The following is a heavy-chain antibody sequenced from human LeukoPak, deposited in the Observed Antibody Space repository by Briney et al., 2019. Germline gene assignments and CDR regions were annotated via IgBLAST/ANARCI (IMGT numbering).Heavy chain of an antibody. CDR1: GGSFSGYS. Sequence: SETLSLTCAVYGGSFSGYSWTWIRQPPGKGLEWIGEIDRSGSTNYNPSLKSRLTISVDTSKNQFSQKLSSVTAADTAVYYCARGSAAGLAYWGQGTLVTVSS. CDR3: ARGSAAGLAY. D-gene: IGHD6-13*01. J-gene: IGHJ4*02. V-gene: IGHV4-34*01. CDR2: IDRSGST.